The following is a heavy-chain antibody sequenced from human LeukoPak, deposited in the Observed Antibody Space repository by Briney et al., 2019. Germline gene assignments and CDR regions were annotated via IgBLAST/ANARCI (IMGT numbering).Heavy chain of an antibody. CDR2: INSDGSST. J-gene: IGHJ4*02. D-gene: IGHD2-15*01. V-gene: IGHV3-74*01. Sequence: GGSLRLSCAASGFTFSSHWIHWVRQAPGKGLVWVSRINSDGSSTSYADSVKGRFTISRDNAKNTLYLQMNSLRAEDTAVYYCASFGYCSGGSCGEYYFDYWGQGTLVTVSS. CDR1: GFTFSSHW. CDR3: ASFGYCSGGSCGEYYFDY.